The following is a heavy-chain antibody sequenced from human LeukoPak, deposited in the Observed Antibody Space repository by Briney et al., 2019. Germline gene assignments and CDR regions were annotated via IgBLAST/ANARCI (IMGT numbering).Heavy chain of an antibody. CDR1: GFTFDDYG. Sequence: PGGSLRLSCAASGFTFDDYGMSWVRQAPGKGLEWVSGINWNGGSTGYADSVKGRFTISRDNAKNSLYLQMNSLRAEDTAVYYCARGDYYDSSGVWAFDIWGQGTMVTVSS. CDR2: INWNGGST. V-gene: IGHV3-20*04. J-gene: IGHJ3*02. CDR3: ARGDYYDSSGVWAFDI. D-gene: IGHD3-22*01.